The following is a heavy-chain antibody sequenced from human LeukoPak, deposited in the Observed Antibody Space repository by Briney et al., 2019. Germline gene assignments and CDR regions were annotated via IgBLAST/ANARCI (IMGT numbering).Heavy chain of an antibody. V-gene: IGHV1-46*01. CDR3: ARGVAVATAYYFDF. Sequence: GASVKVSCKASGYTFTTYSMHWVRQAPGQGLEWLGIINPSGGTTTYPQKFQGRITVTTETSTGTVSMELRSLRSDDTAVYYCARGVAVATAYYFDFWGRGTQVTVAS. J-gene: IGHJ4*02. D-gene: IGHD4-23*01. CDR1: GYTFTTYS. CDR2: INPSGGTT.